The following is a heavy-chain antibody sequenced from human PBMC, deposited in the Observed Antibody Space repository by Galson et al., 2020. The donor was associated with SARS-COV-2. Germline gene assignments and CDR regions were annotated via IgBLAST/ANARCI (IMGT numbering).Heavy chain of an antibody. J-gene: IGHJ4*02. V-gene: IGHV4-61*02. CDR1: GGSISSGSYY. D-gene: IGHD3-3*02. Sequence: SETLSLTCTVSGGSISSGSYYWSWIRQPAGKGLEWIGRIYTSGSTNYNPSLKSRVTISVDTSKNQFSLKLSSVTAADAAVYYCARGVAFWGPGTLVTVSS. CDR2: IYTSGST. CDR3: ARGVAF.